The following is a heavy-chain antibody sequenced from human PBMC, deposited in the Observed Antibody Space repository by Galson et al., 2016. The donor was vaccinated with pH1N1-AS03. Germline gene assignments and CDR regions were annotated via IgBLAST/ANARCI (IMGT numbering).Heavy chain of an antibody. Sequence: PLSLTCTVSGDSISRGNYFWSWIRQPAGKGLEWIGCIRASGSTDYKPSLKSRVTVSLDPSKNQFSLKLNSVTAADTAFYYCARLFGQTRAPARDVRGYWGQGTLVTVSS. CDR2: IRASGST. V-gene: IGHV4-61*02. J-gene: IGHJ4*02. CDR3: ARLFGQTRAPARDVRGY. CDR1: GDSISRGNYF. D-gene: IGHD3-10*02.